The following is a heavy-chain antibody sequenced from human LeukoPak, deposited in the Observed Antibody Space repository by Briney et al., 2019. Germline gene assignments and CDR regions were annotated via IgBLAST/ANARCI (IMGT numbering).Heavy chain of an antibody. V-gene: IGHV3-21*06. CDR1: GFTFSSYS. CDR2: ISSSSSYI. CDR3: AREKLDTRGYVDY. Sequence: GGSLRLSCAASGFTFSSYSMNWVRQAPGKGLEWVSSISSSSSYIYYADSVKGRFTISRDNAKNLLYLQMNSLRAEDTAVYYCAREKLDTRGYVDYWGQGTLVTVSS. D-gene: IGHD3-22*01. J-gene: IGHJ4*02.